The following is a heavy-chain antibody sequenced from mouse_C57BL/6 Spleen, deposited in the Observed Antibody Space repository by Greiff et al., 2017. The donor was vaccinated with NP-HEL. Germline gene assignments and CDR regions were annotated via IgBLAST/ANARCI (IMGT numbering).Heavy chain of an antibody. CDR1: GYTFTDYY. J-gene: IGHJ2*01. CDR3: ATYYYGSSYDY. D-gene: IGHD1-1*01. V-gene: IGHV1-26*01. Sequence: EVQLQQSGPELVKPGASVKISCKASGYTFTDYYMNWVKQSHGKSLEWIGDINPNNGGTSYNQKFKGKATLTVDKSSSTAYMELRSLTSEDSAVYYCATYYYGSSYDYWGQSTTLTVSS. CDR2: INPNNGGT.